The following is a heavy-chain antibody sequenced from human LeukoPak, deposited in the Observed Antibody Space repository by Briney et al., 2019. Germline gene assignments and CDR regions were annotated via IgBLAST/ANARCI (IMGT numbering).Heavy chain of an antibody. CDR1: GGSISTYY. D-gene: IGHD6-19*01. Sequence: SETLSLTCTVSGGSISTYYWSWIRRPPGKGLEWIAYIHASGPTNYNPSLKSRITISVDTSKNQFSLKLSSVTAADTAVYYCARSLSGWVYYFVYWGQGTLVTVSS. CDR3: ARSLSGWVYYFVY. CDR2: IHASGPT. V-gene: IGHV4-4*09. J-gene: IGHJ4*02.